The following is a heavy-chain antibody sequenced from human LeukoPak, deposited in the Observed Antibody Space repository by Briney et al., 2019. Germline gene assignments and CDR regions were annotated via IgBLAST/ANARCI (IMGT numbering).Heavy chain of an antibody. Sequence: SVKVSCKASGGTFSSYAISWVRQAPGQGLEWMGRIIPIFGTANYAQKFQGRVTIATDESTSTAYMELSSLRSEDTAVYYCARDPGIAAAGTGGYWGQGTLVTVSS. CDR3: ARDPGIAAAGTGGY. CDR1: GGTFSSYA. V-gene: IGHV1-69*05. CDR2: IIPIFGTA. J-gene: IGHJ4*02. D-gene: IGHD6-13*01.